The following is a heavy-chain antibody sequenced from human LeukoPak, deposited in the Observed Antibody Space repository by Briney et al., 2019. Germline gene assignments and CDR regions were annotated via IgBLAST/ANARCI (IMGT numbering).Heavy chain of an antibody. J-gene: IGHJ4*02. V-gene: IGHV3-23*01. D-gene: IGHD3-3*01. CDR1: GFTRSSYA. CDR3: AKVGLFGVGYFDY. Sequence: GGSLRLSCAASGFTRSSYAMSWVRQAPGKGLEWVSAISGSGGSTYYADSVKGRFTISRDNSKNTLYLQMNSLRAEDTAVYYCAKVGLFGVGYFDYWGQGTLVTVSS. CDR2: ISGSGGST.